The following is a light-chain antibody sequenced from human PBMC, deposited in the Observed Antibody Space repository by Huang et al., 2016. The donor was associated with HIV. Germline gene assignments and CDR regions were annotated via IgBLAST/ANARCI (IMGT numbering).Light chain of an antibody. CDR2: KAS. CDR1: QSVSTW. J-gene: IGKJ1*01. Sequence: DIQITQSPRTLSASVGDRVTITCRASQSVSTWLSWYQQKPGKPPKLLIYKASTLETWVPSRFSGSGSGTEFTLTISSLQPDDFATYYCQQYSSFWTFGQGTKV. CDR3: QQYSSFWT. V-gene: IGKV1-5*03.